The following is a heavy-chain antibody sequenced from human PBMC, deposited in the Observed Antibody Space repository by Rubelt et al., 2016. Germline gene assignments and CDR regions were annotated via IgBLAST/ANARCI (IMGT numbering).Heavy chain of an antibody. V-gene: IGHV3-23*01. Sequence: SCAASGFTFSSYAMTWVRQVPGKGLEWVSGISGSGGSTYYADSVKGRFTISRDNANNYLYLDMTSLRAEDTALYYCARDTQLTPRDSGMDVWGQGTTVTVSS. CDR2: ISGSGGST. CDR1: GFTFSSYA. J-gene: IGHJ6*02. CDR3: ARDTQLTPRDSGMDV. D-gene: IGHD6-6*01.